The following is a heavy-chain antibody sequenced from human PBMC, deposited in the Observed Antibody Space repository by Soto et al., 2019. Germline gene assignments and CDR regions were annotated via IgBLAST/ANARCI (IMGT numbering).Heavy chain of an antibody. Sequence: ASVRVSCKASGYSFSDYDINWVRQATGQGPEWMGWMNPNSGNTGYAQKFQGRVTMTRNTSINTAYMELSSLGSEDTAVYYCARDNRYNWNDEGWFDPWGQGTLVTVSS. D-gene: IGHD1-20*01. CDR3: ARDNRYNWNDEGWFDP. V-gene: IGHV1-8*01. J-gene: IGHJ5*02. CDR2: MNPNSGNT. CDR1: GYSFSDYD.